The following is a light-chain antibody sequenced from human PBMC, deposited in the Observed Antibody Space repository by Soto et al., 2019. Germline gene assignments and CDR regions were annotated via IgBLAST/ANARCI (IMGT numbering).Light chain of an antibody. CDR1: TGAVTSGHY. CDR3: LLSYSGARAGV. J-gene: IGLJ3*02. CDR2: DTS. Sequence: QTVVTQEPSLTVSPGGTVTLNCGSSTGAVTSGHYPYWFQQKPGQAPRTLIYDTSNKHSWTPARFSGSLLGGKAALTLSGAQPEDEAEYYCLLSYSGARAGVFGGGTKVTVL. V-gene: IGLV7-46*01.